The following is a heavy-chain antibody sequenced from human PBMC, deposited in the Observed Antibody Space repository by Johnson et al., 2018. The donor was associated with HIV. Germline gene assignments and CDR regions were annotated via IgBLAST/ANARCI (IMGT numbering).Heavy chain of an antibody. J-gene: IGHJ3*02. V-gene: IGHV3-23*04. CDR3: ARPHIVVVTAGYAFDI. Sequence: VQLVESGGGLIRPGGSLRLSCAASGFTVSAYYMSWVRQAPGKGLEWVSAISGSGGSTYYADSVKGRFTISRDNSKNTLYLQMNSLRAEDTAVYYCARPHIVVVTAGYAFDIWGQGTMVTVSS. CDR2: ISGSGGST. CDR1: GFTVSAYY. D-gene: IGHD2-21*02.